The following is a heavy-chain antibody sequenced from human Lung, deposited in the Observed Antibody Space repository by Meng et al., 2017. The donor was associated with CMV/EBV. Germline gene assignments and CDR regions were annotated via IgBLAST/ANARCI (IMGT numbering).Heavy chain of an antibody. CDR2: IYYSGDT. CDR3: ARIGPLFWLDP. CDR1: GGSSSNNDYS. D-gene: IGHD2-21*01. V-gene: IGHV4-30-4*08. J-gene: IGHJ5*02. Sequence: CAVSGGSSSNNDYSWSWIRQPPGKGLEWIGYIYYSGDTYHNPSLKSRLTISADTSKNQFSLKLTSVTVADTAVYYCARIGPLFWLDPWGQGTLVTVSS.